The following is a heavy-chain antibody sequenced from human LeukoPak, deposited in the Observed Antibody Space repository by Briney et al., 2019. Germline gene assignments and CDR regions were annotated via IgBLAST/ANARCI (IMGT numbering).Heavy chain of an antibody. CDR2: INHSGST. V-gene: IGHV4-34*01. CDR1: GGSITNYY. CDR3: ARRCDYGYDY. J-gene: IGHJ4*02. Sequence: PSETLSLTCSVSGGSITNYYWSWIRQPPGKGLEWIGEINHSGSTNYNPSLKSRVTISVDTSKNQFSLKLSSVTAADTAVYYCARRCDYGYDYWGQGTLVTVSS. D-gene: IGHD4-17*01.